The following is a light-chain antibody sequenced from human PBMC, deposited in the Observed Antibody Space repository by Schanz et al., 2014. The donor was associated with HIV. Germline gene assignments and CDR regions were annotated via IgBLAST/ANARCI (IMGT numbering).Light chain of an antibody. Sequence: QSVLTQPPSASGSPGQSVNISCTGTSSDVGGYYYVSWYQQHPGKAPKLMIYEDSKRPSGVPDRFSGSQSGNTASLTVSGLQDEDEADYYCSSYAGSNNLVVFGGGTKLTVL. CDR1: SSDVGGYYY. V-gene: IGLV2-8*01. CDR2: EDS. CDR3: SSYAGSNNLVV. J-gene: IGLJ2*01.